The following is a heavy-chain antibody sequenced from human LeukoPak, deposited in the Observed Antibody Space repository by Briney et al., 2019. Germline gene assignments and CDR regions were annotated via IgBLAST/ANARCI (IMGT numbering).Heavy chain of an antibody. V-gene: IGHV3-30*04. CDR1: GFTFSSYA. D-gene: IGHD3-22*01. J-gene: IGHJ4*02. Sequence: PGRSLRLSCAASGFTFSSYAMHWVRQAPGKGLEWVAVISYDGSNKYYADSVKGRFTISRDNSKNTLYLQMNSLRAEDMAVYYCARDDDSSGYYGWVDYWGQGTLVTVSS. CDR2: ISYDGSNK. CDR3: ARDDDSSGYYGWVDY.